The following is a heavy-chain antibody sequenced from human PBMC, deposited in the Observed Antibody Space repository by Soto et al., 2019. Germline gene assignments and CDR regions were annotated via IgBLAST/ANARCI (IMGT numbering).Heavy chain of an antibody. D-gene: IGHD5-18*01. J-gene: IGHJ3*02. CDR2: IIPIFGTA. CDR1: GGTFSSYA. Sequence: QVQLVQSGAVVKKPGSSVKVSCKASGGTFSSYAISWVRQAPGQGLEWMGGIIPIFGTANYAQKFQGRVRITADESTSPASMELSSLSSEDTAVYYCAGDPRRYSYYIAGGAGDAFDIWGQGTMVTVSS. V-gene: IGHV1-69*12. CDR3: AGDPRRYSYYIAGGAGDAFDI.